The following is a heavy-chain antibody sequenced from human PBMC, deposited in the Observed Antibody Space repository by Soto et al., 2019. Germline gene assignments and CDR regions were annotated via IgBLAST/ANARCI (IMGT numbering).Heavy chain of an antibody. CDR1: GFTFSSSA. V-gene: IGHV1-58*01. CDR2: IVVGSGNT. Sequence: VKGSCKASGFTFSSSAVQWVRQAGGQRLEGIGWIVVGSGNTNYAQKFQERVTITRDMSTSTAYMELSSLRSEDTAVYYCAADHRYYYDSSGYYPRNAFDIWGQGTMVTVSS. CDR3: AADHRYYYDSSGYYPRNAFDI. D-gene: IGHD3-22*01. J-gene: IGHJ3*02.